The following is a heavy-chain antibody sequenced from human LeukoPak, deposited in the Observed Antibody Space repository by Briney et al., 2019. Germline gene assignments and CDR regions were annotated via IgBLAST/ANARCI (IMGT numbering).Heavy chain of an antibody. V-gene: IGHV3-20*04. J-gene: IGHJ5*02. Sequence: GRSLRLSCAASGFTFYDYGMSWVRQAPGKGLEWVSGINWNGGSTGYADSVKGRFTISRDNAKNSLYLQMNSLRAEDTALYYCARLGGGTTVTTWGQGTLVTVSS. CDR3: ARLGGGTTVTT. CDR2: INWNGGST. D-gene: IGHD4-17*01. CDR1: GFTFYDYG.